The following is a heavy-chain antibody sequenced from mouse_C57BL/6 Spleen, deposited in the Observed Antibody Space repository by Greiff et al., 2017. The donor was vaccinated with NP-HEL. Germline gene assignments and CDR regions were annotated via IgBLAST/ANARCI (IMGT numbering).Heavy chain of an antibody. Sequence: VQLQQPGAELVMPGASVKLSCKASGYTFTSYWMHWVKQRPGQGLEWIGEIDPSDSYTNYNQKFKGKSTLTVDKSSSTAYMQLSSLTSEDSAVYYCARLAWDAFDYWGHGTTLSVSS. CDR1: GYTFTSYW. CDR2: IDPSDSYT. CDR3: ARLAWDAFDY. V-gene: IGHV1-69*01. D-gene: IGHD4-1*01. J-gene: IGHJ2*01.